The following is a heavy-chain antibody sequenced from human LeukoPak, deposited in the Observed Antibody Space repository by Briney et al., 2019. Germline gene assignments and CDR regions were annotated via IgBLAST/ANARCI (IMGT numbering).Heavy chain of an antibody. CDR2: ISTTSSYT. J-gene: IGHJ4*02. D-gene: IGHD6-13*01. CDR1: GFTFSAYY. CDR3: ARGIAAAANYFDY. Sequence: PGGSLRLSCAASGFTFSAYYMSWIRQAPGKGLEWVSYISTTSSYTNHADSVKGRFTISRDNAKNSLYLHMNSLRAEDTAVYYCARGIAAAANYFDYWGQGTLVTVSS. V-gene: IGHV3-11*05.